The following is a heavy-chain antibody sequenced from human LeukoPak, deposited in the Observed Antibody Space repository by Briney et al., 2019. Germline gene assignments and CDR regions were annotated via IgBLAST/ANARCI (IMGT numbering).Heavy chain of an antibody. Sequence: SETLSLTCTVSGGTFSNYYWSWLRQPPGKGLEWIGYVYYTGRTYSNPSLKSRVTISVDTSKNQFSLKLTSVTAADTAVYYCARDTFSYDSGNFEDWFDPWGQGTLVTVSS. CDR1: GGTFSNYY. CDR2: VYYTGRT. V-gene: IGHV4-59*01. D-gene: IGHD3-10*01. J-gene: IGHJ5*02. CDR3: ARDTFSYDSGNFEDWFDP.